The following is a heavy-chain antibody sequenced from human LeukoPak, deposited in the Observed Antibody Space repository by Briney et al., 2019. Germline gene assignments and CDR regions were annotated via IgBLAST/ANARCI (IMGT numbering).Heavy chain of an antibody. J-gene: IGHJ5*02. CDR2: MNPNSGNT. Sequence: GSVKVSCKASGYTFTSYDINWVRQATGQGLEWMGWMNPNSGNTGYAQKFQGRVTMTRNTSISTAYMELSSLRSEDTAVDYCARVLYSSSWYGDYNWFDPWGQGTLVTVSS. CDR1: GYTFTSYD. D-gene: IGHD6-13*01. CDR3: ARVLYSSSWYGDYNWFDP. V-gene: IGHV1-8*01.